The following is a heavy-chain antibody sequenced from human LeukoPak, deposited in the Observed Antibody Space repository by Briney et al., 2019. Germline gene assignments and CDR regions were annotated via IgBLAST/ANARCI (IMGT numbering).Heavy chain of an antibody. D-gene: IGHD4/OR15-4a*01. Sequence: PGGSLRLSCTVSGFTVSSNSMSWVRQAPGKGLEWVSFIYSDNTHYSNSVKGRFTLSRDNSKNTLYLQMYSLRAEDTPVYYCARRAGAYSHPYDYWGQGTLVTVSS. J-gene: IGHJ4*02. CDR3: ARRAGAYSHPYDY. V-gene: IGHV3-53*01. CDR1: GFTVSSNS. CDR2: IYSDNT.